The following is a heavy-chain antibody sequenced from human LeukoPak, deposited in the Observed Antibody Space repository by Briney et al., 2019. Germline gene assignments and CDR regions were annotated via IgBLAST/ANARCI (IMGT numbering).Heavy chain of an antibody. CDR3: ARDQLVGFWTGYFDS. Sequence: GGSLTLSRAPSLLTLSDYSMNWVGQAPRERLEWVGYISIRGGAMYDADSVNGRFTISRDNAKNSPYLQVNSLRAEDTAVFCCARDQLVGFWTGYFDSWGEGALVTVSS. V-gene: IGHV3-48*01. CDR1: LLTLSDYS. D-gene: IGHD3/OR15-3a*01. J-gene: IGHJ4*02. CDR2: ISIRGGAM.